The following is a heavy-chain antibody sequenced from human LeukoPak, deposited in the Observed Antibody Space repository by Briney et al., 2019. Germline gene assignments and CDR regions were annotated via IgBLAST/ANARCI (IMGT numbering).Heavy chain of an antibody. J-gene: IGHJ4*02. Sequence: SETLSLTCAVSGGSISCSDWWTWVRQPPGKGLEWIGEIYHSGSTNYNPSLKSRLTISVDKSKNQFSLKLSSVTAADTAVYYCARSYWTGYHHLDFWGQGTLVTVSS. CDR3: ARSYWTGYHHLDF. D-gene: IGHD3/OR15-3a*01. CDR2: IYHSGST. V-gene: IGHV4-4*02. CDR1: GGSISCSDW.